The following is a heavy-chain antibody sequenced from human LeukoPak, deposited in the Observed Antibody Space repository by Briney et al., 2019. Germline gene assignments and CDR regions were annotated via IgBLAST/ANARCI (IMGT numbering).Heavy chain of an antibody. CDR2: INLSGGTT. V-gene: IGHV1-46*01. CDR1: GYTFTGYY. J-gene: IGHJ4*02. Sequence: ASVKVSCKASGYTFTGYYMHWVRQAPGQGLEWMGIINLSGGTTYYAQKFQGRLTMTSDTSTSTVYMELNSLRSEDTAVYFCARVGVTAATADYWGQGTLVTVSS. CDR3: ARVGVTAATADY. D-gene: IGHD6-25*01.